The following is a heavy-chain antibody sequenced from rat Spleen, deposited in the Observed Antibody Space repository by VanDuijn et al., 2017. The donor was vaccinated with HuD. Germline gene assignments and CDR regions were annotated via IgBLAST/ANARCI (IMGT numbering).Heavy chain of an antibody. Sequence: EVQLVESGGGLVQPGRSLKLSCAASGFTFSDYYMAWVRQAPEKGLEWVASISYEGSSTYYGDSVKGRFTISRDNAKSTLYLQMDSLRSEDTATYYCARSVFDYWGQGVMVTVSS. CDR1: GFTFSDYY. V-gene: IGHV5-22*01. J-gene: IGHJ2*01. CDR3: ARSVFDY. CDR2: ISYEGSST.